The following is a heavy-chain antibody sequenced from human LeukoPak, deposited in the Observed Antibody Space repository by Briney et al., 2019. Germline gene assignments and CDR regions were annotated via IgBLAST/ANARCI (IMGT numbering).Heavy chain of an antibody. CDR1: GFTFSSYG. J-gene: IGHJ6*02. Sequence: GGSLRLSCAASGFTFSSYGVHWVRQAPGKGLEWVAVISYDGSNKYYADSVKGRFTISRDNSKNTLYLQMNSLRAEDTAVYYCAKDLKGYYYYYGMDVWGQGTTVTVSS. V-gene: IGHV3-30*18. CDR3: AKDLKGYYYYYGMDV. CDR2: ISYDGSNK.